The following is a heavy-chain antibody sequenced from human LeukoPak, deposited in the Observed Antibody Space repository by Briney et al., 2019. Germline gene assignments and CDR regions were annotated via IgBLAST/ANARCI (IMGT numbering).Heavy chain of an antibody. CDR1: GFTFSSYA. V-gene: IGHV3-23*01. CDR3: AKTPLAVAPGDFFDN. J-gene: IGHJ4*02. CDR2: ISGSGGST. Sequence: GGSLRLSCEASGFTFSSYAMSWVRQAPGKGLEWVSVISGSGGSTYYADSVKGRFTISRDNSKNTLYLQMNSLRADDTAVYYCAKTPLAVAPGDFFDNWGQGTLVTVSS. D-gene: IGHD6-19*01.